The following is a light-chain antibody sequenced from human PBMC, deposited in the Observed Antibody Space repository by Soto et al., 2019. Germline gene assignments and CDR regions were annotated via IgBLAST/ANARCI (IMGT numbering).Light chain of an antibody. J-gene: IGLJ3*02. V-gene: IGLV2-14*01. Sequence: QSALTQPASVSGSPGQSITISCTGTSSDVGGYNYVSWYQQHPGKAPKLMIYEVSNRPSGFSNRFSGSKSGNTASLTISGLQAEDEADYYCSSYTTSSPHWVFGGGTKLTVL. CDR2: EVS. CDR3: SSYTTSSPHWV. CDR1: SSDVGGYNY.